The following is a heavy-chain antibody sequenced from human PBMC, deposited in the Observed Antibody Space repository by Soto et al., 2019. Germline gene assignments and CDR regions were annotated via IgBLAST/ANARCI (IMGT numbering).Heavy chain of an antibody. Sequence: SETLSLTCAVSGGSFSGSYWSWIRQPPGKGLEWIGYAYYSGTTVYNPSLKSRVSISVDTSKKHVSLRLNSVTAADTAVYYCAVWSALTQYYFDSWGHGTLVTVSS. J-gene: IGHJ4*01. CDR3: AVWSALTQYYFDS. CDR2: AYYSGTT. V-gene: IGHV4-59*13. CDR1: GGSFSGSY. D-gene: IGHD3-3*01.